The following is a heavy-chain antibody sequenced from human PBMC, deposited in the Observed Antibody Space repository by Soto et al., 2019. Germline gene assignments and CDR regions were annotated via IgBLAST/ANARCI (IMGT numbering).Heavy chain of an antibody. CDR1: GFKFEAYA. V-gene: IGHV3-9*01. Sequence: EVQLVESGGGLVQPGRSLRLSCAASGFKFEAYAMHWVRQAPGHGLEWISGVRWERGSISYADSVKGRFTIARYNAQRYMYLQMNSLRVEDTDLYYCVTETATTASGLWQRHALEFWGQGTTVTVSS. J-gene: IGHJ6*02. D-gene: IGHD6-25*01. CDR3: VTETATTASGLWQRHALEF. CDR2: VRWERGSI.